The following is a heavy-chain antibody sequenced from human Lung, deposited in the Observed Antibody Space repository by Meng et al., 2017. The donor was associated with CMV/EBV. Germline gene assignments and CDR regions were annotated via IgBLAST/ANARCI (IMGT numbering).Heavy chain of an antibody. D-gene: IGHD2-15*01. CDR3: ARGVAAALFDY. J-gene: IGHJ4*01. Sequence: ESLKISCAASGFTVSSDYMSWVRQAPGKGLEWVSVIYSTGNTYYADSVKGRFTISRDNSKNTLYLQMNSLRAEDTAVYYCARGVAAALFDYWGQGTLVTVS. CDR2: IYSTGNT. V-gene: IGHV3-53*01. CDR1: GFTVSSDY.